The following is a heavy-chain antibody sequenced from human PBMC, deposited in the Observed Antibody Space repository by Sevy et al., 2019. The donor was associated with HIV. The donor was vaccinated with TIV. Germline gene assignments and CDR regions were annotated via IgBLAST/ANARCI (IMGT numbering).Heavy chain of an antibody. J-gene: IGHJ4*02. V-gene: IGHV3-7*01. D-gene: IGHD1-26*01. CDR3: ARIWSGDGFDY. CDR2: IKQDGSEK. Sequence: GGSLRLSCAASGFTFSSHWMSWVRQAPGKGLEWVANIKQDGSEKYYVDSVKGRFTISRDNAKNSLYLQMNSLRAEDTAVYYCARIWSGDGFDYWGQGTLVTVSS. CDR1: GFTFSSHW.